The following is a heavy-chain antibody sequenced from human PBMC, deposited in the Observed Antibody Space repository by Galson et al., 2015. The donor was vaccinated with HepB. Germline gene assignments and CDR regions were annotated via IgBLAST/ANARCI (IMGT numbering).Heavy chain of an antibody. J-gene: IGHJ6*03. Sequence: ETLSLTCTVSGGSISSGDYYWSWIRQPPGKGLEWVANIKQDGSEKYYVDSVKGRFTISRDNAKNSLYLQMNSLRAEDTAVYYCARDGQYQLLYYYYYYMDVWGKGTTVTVSS. D-gene: IGHD2-2*01. CDR1: GGSISSGDYY. CDR3: ARDGQYQLLYYYYYYMDV. CDR2: IKQDGSEK. V-gene: IGHV3-7*03.